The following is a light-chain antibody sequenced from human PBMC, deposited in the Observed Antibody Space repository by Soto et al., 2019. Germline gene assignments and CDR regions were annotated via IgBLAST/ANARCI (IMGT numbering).Light chain of an antibody. V-gene: IGKV3-11*01. Sequence: EIVLTQSPATLSLSPGERATLSCRASQSVSSYLAWYQQKPGQAPRLLIYDASNRATGIPARFSGSGSGTDFTLTISILEPEDFAIYYCQQYNNWQTFGQGTKVDIK. CDR3: QQYNNWQT. CDR1: QSVSSY. CDR2: DAS. J-gene: IGKJ1*01.